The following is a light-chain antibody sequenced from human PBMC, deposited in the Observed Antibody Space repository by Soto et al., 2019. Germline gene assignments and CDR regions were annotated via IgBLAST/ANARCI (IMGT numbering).Light chain of an antibody. V-gene: IGLV2-23*01. CDR3: CSYAGSSTSWV. Sequence: QSALTQPASVSGSPGQSITISCTGTSSDAGNYNFVSWYQQHPGKAPKVIIYEDSTRPSGVSHRISGSKSGNTASLTISGLRAEEEADYYCCSYAGSSTSWVFGGGTKRTVL. CDR1: SSDAGNYNF. J-gene: IGLJ3*02. CDR2: EDS.